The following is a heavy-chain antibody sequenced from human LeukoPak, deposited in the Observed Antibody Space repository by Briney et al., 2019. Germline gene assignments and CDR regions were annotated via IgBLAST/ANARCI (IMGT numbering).Heavy chain of an antibody. Sequence: GGSLRLPCAASGFTFSSYAMHWVRQAPGKGLEWLAVISYDGSNKYYADSVKGRFTISRDNSKNTLYLQMNSLRAEDTAVYYCARTVIAVAGAYYFDYWGQGTLVTVSS. CDR2: ISYDGSNK. J-gene: IGHJ4*02. V-gene: IGHV3-30-3*01. D-gene: IGHD6-19*01. CDR1: GFTFSSYA. CDR3: ARTVIAVAGAYYFDY.